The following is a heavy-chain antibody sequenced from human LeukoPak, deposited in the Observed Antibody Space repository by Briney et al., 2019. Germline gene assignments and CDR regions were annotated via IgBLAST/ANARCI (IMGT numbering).Heavy chain of an antibody. V-gene: IGHV3-15*07. CDR1: DFIFSNAW. CDR3: TTPHSRSYKEPKYFYGRDV. J-gene: IGHJ6*02. D-gene: IGHD1-26*01. Sequence: GGSLRLSCAFSDFIFSNAWMNWVRQAPGKGLEWVGHIKRKSDGGTTDYAAPVQGRFTISRDDSKNTVYLQMNSLKTEDTAVYYCTTPHSRSYKEPKYFYGRDVWGRGTTVTVSS. CDR2: IKRKSDGGTT.